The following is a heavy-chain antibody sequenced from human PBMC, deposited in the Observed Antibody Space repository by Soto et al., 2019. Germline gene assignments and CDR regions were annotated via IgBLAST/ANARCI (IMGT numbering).Heavy chain of an antibody. D-gene: IGHD6-19*01. CDR3: AKDKMEQWLVGGYYDY. CDR2: TIDSGGRS. J-gene: IGHJ4*02. Sequence: PGGSLRLSCAASGFTFISHAMSWVRQAPGKGLEWVSSTIDSGGRSYHADSVRGRFTISRDNSKNTLYLQVNSLRADDTAIYYCAKDKMEQWLVGGYYDYWGQGALVTVSS. V-gene: IGHV3-23*01. CDR1: GFTFISHA.